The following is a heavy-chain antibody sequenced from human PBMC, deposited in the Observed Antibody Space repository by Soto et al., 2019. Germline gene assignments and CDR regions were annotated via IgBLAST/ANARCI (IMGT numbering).Heavy chain of an antibody. CDR3: AKDYDYGDSLPFDY. J-gene: IGHJ4*02. V-gene: IGHV3-23*01. Sequence: EVQLLEAGGGLVQPGGSLRLSCAASGFSFRNYGMSWVRQAPGKGLEWLSAIIGNGDTAYYADSVRGRFTISRDNSKNTLYLQLNDLGAEDTAIYYCAKDYDYGDSLPFDYWVQGTLVTVSS. D-gene: IGHD4-17*01. CDR2: IIGNGDTA. CDR1: GFSFRNYG.